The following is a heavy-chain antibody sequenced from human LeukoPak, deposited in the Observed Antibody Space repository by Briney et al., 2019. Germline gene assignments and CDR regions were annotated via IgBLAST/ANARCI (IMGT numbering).Heavy chain of an antibody. Sequence: SETLSLTCAVSGYSISSSNWWGWIRQPPGKGLEWIGYIYHSGSTNYNPSLKSRVTISVDKSKNQFSLKLSSVTAADTAVYYCASHGIAVAVHYWGQGTLVTVSS. CDR2: IYHSGST. V-gene: IGHV4-28*01. CDR3: ASHGIAVAVHY. D-gene: IGHD6-19*01. J-gene: IGHJ4*02. CDR1: GYSISSSNW.